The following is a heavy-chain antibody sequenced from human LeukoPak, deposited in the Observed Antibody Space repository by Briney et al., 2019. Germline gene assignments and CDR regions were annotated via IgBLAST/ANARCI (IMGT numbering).Heavy chain of an antibody. Sequence: SETLSLTCTVSGVSISSSSYYWGWIRQPPGKGLEWIGSIYYSGSTYYNPSLKSRVTISVDTSKNQFSLKLSSVTAADTAVYYCARPEGQDAFDIWGQGTMVTVSS. CDR2: IYYSGST. V-gene: IGHV4-39*01. CDR3: ARPEGQDAFDI. CDR1: GVSISSSSYY. D-gene: IGHD1-14*01. J-gene: IGHJ3*02.